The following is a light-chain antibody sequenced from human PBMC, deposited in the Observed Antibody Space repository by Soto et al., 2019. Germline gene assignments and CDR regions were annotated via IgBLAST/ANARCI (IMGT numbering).Light chain of an antibody. CDR2: KAS. CDR1: QTISSW. V-gene: IGKV1-5*03. CDR3: QHHNSYSEA. Sequence: IRVTTYPRTPSVSVGNISNVHCRASQTISSWLAWYQQKPGKAPKLLIYKASTLKSGVPSRFSGSGSGTEFTLTISSLQPDDFATYYCQHHNSYSEAFGQGTKVDNK. J-gene: IGKJ1*01.